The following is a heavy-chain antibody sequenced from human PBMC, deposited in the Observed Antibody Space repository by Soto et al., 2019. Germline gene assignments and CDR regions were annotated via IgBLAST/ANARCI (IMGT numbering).Heavy chain of an antibody. CDR1: RGTFSNYA. V-gene: IGHV1-69*13. CDR2: IMPIFGRP. CDR3: AIWVKEAGIGGNYYYGMDV. D-gene: IGHD6-19*01. Sequence: QVQLVQSGAEVKKPGSAMKVSCKTSRGTFSNYAFSWVRQAPGQGLEWLGGIMPIFGRPDYAQKFRDRVTITADESTSSAHMELRSLRSEDTAVYYRAIWVKEAGIGGNYYYGMDVWGQGTTVTVSS. J-gene: IGHJ6*02.